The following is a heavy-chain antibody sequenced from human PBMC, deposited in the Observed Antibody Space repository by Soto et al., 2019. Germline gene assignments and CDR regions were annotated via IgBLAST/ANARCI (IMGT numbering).Heavy chain of an antibody. Sequence: QVQLVQSGAEVKKPGSSVKVSCKASGGTFSSYAISWVRQAPGQGLGWMGGIIPIFGTANYAQKFQGRVTNITDESTSTAYMELSSLRSEDTAVYYCAAAALVLSGSVDWFYPWGQGTLVAVSS. CDR1: GGTFSSYA. D-gene: IGHD2-15*01. CDR2: IIPIFGTA. V-gene: IGHV1-69*01. CDR3: AAAALVLSGSVDWFYP. J-gene: IGHJ5*02.